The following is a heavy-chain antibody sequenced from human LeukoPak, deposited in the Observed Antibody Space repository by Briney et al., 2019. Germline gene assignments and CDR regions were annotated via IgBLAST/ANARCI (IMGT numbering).Heavy chain of an antibody. J-gene: IGHJ4*02. D-gene: IGHD2-15*01. CDR3: ATESLGYCSGGSCQEGY. CDR2: ISAYNGNT. CDR1: GYTFTIYG. V-gene: IGHV1-18*01. Sequence: ASVKVSCKASGYTFTIYGISWVRQAPGQGLEWMGWISAYNGNTNYAQKLQGRVTMTTDTSTSTAYMELRSLRSDDTAVYYCATESLGYCSGGSCQEGYWGQGTLVTVSS.